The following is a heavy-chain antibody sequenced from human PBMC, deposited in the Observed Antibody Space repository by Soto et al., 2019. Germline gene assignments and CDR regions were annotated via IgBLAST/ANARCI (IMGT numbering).Heavy chain of an antibody. CDR2: ISYDGSNK. D-gene: IGHD4-17*01. J-gene: IGHJ3*02. CDR3: ARGYDYGDFSAFDI. CDR1: GFTFSSYA. Sequence: PGGSLRLSCAASGFTFSSYAMHWVRQAPGKGLEWVAVISYDGSNKYYADSVKGRFTISRDNSKNTLYLQMNSLRAEDTAVYYCARGYDYGDFSAFDIWGQGTMVTVSS. V-gene: IGHV3-30-3*01.